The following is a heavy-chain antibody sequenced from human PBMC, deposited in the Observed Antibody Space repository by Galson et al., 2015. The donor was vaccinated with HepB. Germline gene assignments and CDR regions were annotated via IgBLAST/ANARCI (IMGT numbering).Heavy chain of an antibody. CDR2: ISPYNGYA. CDR3: ARRDYDRNSFDY. V-gene: IGHV1-18*01. CDR1: GYTFTNYG. D-gene: IGHD3-22*01. J-gene: IGHJ4*02. Sequence: SVKVSCKASGYTFTNYGVTWLRQAPGQGLEWMAWISPYNGYAYYAQKLQGRVTVTTDTSTKTTYMELRSLRSDDTAVYYCARRDYDRNSFDYWGQGTLVTVYS.